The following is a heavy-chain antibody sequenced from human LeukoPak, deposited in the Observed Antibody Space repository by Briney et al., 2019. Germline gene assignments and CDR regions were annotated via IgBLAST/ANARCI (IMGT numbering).Heavy chain of an antibody. CDR1: GYTLTELS. V-gene: IGHV1-24*01. J-gene: IGHJ1*01. D-gene: IGHD1-26*01. Sequence: GASVKVSCKVSGYTLTELSMHWVRQAPGKGLEWMGGFDPEDGETIYAQKFQGRVTMTEDTSTDTAYMELRSLRSDDTAVYYCASGSEEGYFQHWGQGTLVTVSS. CDR2: FDPEDGET. CDR3: ASGSEEGYFQH.